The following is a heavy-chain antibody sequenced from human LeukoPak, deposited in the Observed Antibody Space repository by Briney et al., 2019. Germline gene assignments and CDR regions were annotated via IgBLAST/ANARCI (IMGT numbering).Heavy chain of an antibody. D-gene: IGHD3-16*02. J-gene: IGHJ4*02. V-gene: IGHV3-53*01. CDR1: GFTFDDYA. CDR3: ARAQTSYDYVWGSYRFSHFDY. CDR2: IYSGGST. Sequence: GGSLRLSCVVSGFTFDDYAMYWVRQVPGKGLEWVSVIYSGGSTYYADSVKGRFTISRDNSKNTLYLQMNSLRAEDTAVYYCARAQTSYDYVWGSYRFSHFDYWGQGTLVTVSS.